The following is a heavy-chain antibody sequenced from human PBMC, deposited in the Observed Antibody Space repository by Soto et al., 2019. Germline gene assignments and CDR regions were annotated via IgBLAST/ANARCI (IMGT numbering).Heavy chain of an antibody. V-gene: IGHV4-39*01. Sequence: QLQLQESGPGLVKPSETLSLTCTVSGGSISRSSYYWGWIRQPPGKGLEWIGSIYYSGSTYYNPSLRSRVTLSVATSKNQFSLKLSSVTAADTAVYYCARGYCSSSSCYAVGYFDYWGQGTLVTVSS. J-gene: IGHJ4*02. CDR3: ARGYCSSSSCYAVGYFDY. D-gene: IGHD2-2*01. CDR2: IYYSGST. CDR1: GGSISRSSYY.